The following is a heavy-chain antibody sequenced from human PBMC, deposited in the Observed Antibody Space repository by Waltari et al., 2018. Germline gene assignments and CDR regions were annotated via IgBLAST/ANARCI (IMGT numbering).Heavy chain of an antibody. V-gene: IGHV3-30*18. Sequence: QVQLVQSGGGVVQPGTSLRLSCNASGFTFNGSSMFWVRQAPGRGLEWVSLISHDGANEHYADSVKGRFTISRDSSKGALYLQMNNLRAEDTAVYFCAKSRSLFYYYALDVWGQGTTVVVSS. CDR2: ISHDGANE. CDR3: AKSRSLFYYYALDV. CDR1: GFTFNGSS. J-gene: IGHJ6*02. D-gene: IGHD2-2*01.